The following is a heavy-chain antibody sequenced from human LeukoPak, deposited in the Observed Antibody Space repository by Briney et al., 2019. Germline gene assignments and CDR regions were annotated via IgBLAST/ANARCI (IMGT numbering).Heavy chain of an antibody. V-gene: IGHV4-4*02. Sequence: SETLSLTCDVSGGSLTSTNWWTWVSPPPGKGLEWIGEVHLDGRTNYNLSLKSRLIMSGDLPENHISLKLTSVTAADTAVYYCAREGGFYRPLDYSGQGTLVTVSS. D-gene: IGHD3-3*01. CDR1: GGSLTSTNW. J-gene: IGHJ4*02. CDR2: VHLDGRT. CDR3: AREGGFYRPLDY.